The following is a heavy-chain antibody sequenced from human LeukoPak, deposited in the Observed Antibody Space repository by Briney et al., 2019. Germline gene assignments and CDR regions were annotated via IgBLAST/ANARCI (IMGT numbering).Heavy chain of an antibody. CDR3: AKSAMVRGVTVRGQYYYYGMDV. CDR1: GSIFSSYA. V-gene: IGHV3-23*01. CDR2: ICWSGGRS. J-gene: IGHJ6*02. D-gene: IGHD3-10*01. Sequence: PGGSLRLSCAASGSIFSSYAMRWVRQAPGKGLDGVSAICWSGGRSYFPHSVKGRFTISKDNAKNTLYLQMNSLRAEDTAVYYCAKSAMVRGVTVRGQYYYYGMDVWGQGTTVTVSS.